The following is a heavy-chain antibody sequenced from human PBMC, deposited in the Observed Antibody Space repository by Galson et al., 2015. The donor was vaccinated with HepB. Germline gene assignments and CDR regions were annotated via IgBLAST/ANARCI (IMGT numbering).Heavy chain of an antibody. Sequence: SLRLSCAASGFTFSSFAMSWVRQAPGKGLEWVSTVTSSGDSTYYAGSVKGRFTISRDNYKNTLYLQMNSLSAEDTAVYYCVKSQEMTTVQPFDYWGRGTLVTVSS. CDR3: VKSQEMTTVQPFDY. V-gene: IGHV3-23*01. CDR2: VTSSGDST. J-gene: IGHJ4*02. D-gene: IGHD5-24*01. CDR1: GFTFSSFA.